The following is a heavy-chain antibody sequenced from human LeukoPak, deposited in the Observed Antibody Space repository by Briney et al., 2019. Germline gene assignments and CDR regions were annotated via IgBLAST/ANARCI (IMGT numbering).Heavy chain of an antibody. CDR2: IWYDGSNK. CDR3: ARVASYGYFDY. Sequence: GGSLRLSCAASGFTYSSYGMHWVRQAPGKGREWVAVIWYDGSNKYYADSVKGRFTISRDNSKNTLYLQMNSLRAEDTAVYYCARVASYGYFDYWGQGTLVTVSS. CDR1: GFTYSSYG. J-gene: IGHJ4*02. V-gene: IGHV3-33*01. D-gene: IGHD5-18*01.